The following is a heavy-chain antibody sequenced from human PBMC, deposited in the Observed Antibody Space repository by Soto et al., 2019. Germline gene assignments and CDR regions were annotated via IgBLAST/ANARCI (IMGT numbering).Heavy chain of an antibody. CDR1: GFNFSNYW. Sequence: EVHLVASGGGLVQPGGSLRLSCAASGFNFSNYWLSWVRQAPGKGLEWVGHIKKDGSEKYYVGSVVGRFTISRDNAENSLYLQMNSLRAEDTAVYYCARLYLAPPFTSLDHWGQGTLVTVSS. CDR3: ARLYLAPPFTSLDH. V-gene: IGHV3-7*01. CDR2: IKKDGSEK. D-gene: IGHD3-16*01. J-gene: IGHJ4*02.